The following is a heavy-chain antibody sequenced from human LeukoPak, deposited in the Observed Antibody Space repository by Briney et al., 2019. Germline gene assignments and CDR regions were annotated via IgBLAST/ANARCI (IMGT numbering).Heavy chain of an antibody. CDR2: ISGSGGST. J-gene: IGHJ4*02. CDR1: GFTFSSYA. D-gene: IGHD3-3*01. V-gene: IGHV3-23*01. CDR3: AKSENDFWSGLYYFDY. Sequence: PGGSLRLSCAASGFTFSSYAMSWVRQAPGKGLEWGSAISGSGGSTYYADSVKGRFTISRDNSKNTLYLQMNSLRAEDTAVYYCAKSENDFWSGLYYFDYWGQGTLVTVSS.